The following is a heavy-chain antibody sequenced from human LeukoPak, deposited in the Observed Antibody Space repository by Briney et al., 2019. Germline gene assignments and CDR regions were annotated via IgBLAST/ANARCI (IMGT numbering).Heavy chain of an antibody. CDR3: ARGYGGNSGAFDI. D-gene: IGHD4-23*01. Sequence: GGSLRLSCAASGFTFSSHGMHWVRQAPGKGLEWVALISYDGSDQYYADSVKGRFTISRDNSKNTLYLQMNSLRAEDTAVYYCARGYGGNSGAFDIWGQGTMVTVSS. CDR2: ISYDGSDQ. CDR1: GFTFSSHG. J-gene: IGHJ3*02. V-gene: IGHV3-30*03.